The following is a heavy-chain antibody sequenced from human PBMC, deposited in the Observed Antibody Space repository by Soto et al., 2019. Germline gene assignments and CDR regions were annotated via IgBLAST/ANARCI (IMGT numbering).Heavy chain of an antibody. Sequence: SETLSLTCTVSGDSMSSHYWSWVRQTPGKGLEWIGYIYYSGSTNYNPSLKSRVTISVDTSKSQFSLKLSSVTAADTAVYYCARRYGPGFDYWGQGTLVTVSS. V-gene: IGHV4-59*08. CDR1: GDSMSSHY. J-gene: IGHJ4*02. D-gene: IGHD4-17*01. CDR2: IYYSGST. CDR3: ARRYGPGFDY.